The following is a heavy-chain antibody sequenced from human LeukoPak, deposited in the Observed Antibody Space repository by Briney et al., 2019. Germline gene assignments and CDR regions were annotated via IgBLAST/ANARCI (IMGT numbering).Heavy chain of an antibody. Sequence: GGCLRLSCAASGFTFSSYSMSWVRQAPGEGLGWFSSISSSSSYIYYADSVKGRFTISRDNAKNSLYLQMNSLRAEDTAVYYCARDEGWLRYPYYSDYWGQGTLVTVSS. CDR2: ISSSSSYI. D-gene: IGHD5-12*01. CDR3: ARDEGWLRYPYYSDY. V-gene: IGHV3-21*01. J-gene: IGHJ4*02. CDR1: GFTFSSYS.